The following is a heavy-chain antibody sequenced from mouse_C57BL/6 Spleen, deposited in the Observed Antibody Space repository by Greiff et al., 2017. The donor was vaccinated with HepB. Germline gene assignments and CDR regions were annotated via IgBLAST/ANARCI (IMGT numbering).Heavy chain of an antibody. CDR3: ARKYYSNPYYFDY. CDR2: IDPSDSYT. J-gene: IGHJ2*01. D-gene: IGHD2-5*01. V-gene: IGHV1-69*01. Sequence: QVQLQQPGAELVMPGASVKLSCKASGYTFTSYWMHWVKQRPGQGLEWIGEIDPSDSYTNYNQKFKGKSTLTVDKSSSTAYMQLSSLTSEDSAVYYCARKYYSNPYYFDYWGQGTTLTVSS. CDR1: GYTFTSYW.